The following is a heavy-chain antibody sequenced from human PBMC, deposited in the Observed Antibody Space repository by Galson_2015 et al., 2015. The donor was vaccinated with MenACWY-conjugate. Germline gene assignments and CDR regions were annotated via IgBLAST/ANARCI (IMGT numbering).Heavy chain of an antibody. CDR2: ISGSGGST. CDR3: AKYLILTGYIDY. D-gene: IGHD3-9*01. J-gene: IGHJ4*02. Sequence: SLRLSCAASGFTFSSYAMSWVRQAPGKGLEWVSAISGSGGSTYYADSVKGRFTISRGNSKNTLYLQMNSLRAEDTAVYYCAKYLILTGYIDYWGQGTLVTVSS. V-gene: IGHV3-23*01. CDR1: GFTFSSYA.